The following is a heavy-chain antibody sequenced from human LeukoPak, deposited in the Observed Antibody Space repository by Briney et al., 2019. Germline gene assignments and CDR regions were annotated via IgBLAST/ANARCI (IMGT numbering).Heavy chain of an antibody. CDR1: GYTFKGYY. CDR2: INPNSGGT. J-gene: IGHJ4*02. D-gene: IGHD1-14*01. CDR3: APGGDYFDY. Sequence: ASVKVSCKASGYTFKGYYMHWVRQAPGQGLEWMGWINPNSGGTKYAQKFQGRVTMTRDTGISTAYMELSGLRPDDTAVYYCAPGGDYFDYWGQGTLVTVSS. V-gene: IGHV1-2*02.